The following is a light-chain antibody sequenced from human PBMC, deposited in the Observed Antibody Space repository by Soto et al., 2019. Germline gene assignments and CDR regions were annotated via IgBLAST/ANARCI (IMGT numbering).Light chain of an antibody. J-gene: IGLJ3*02. Sequence: QSALTQPASVSGSPGQSITISCTGTSSDVGDYDYVSWYQQYPGKAPKLMIYEVSNRPSGVSNRFSGSKSGNTASLTISGLQAEDEADFYCSSYRSSGALVFGGGTKLTVL. CDR3: SSYRSSGALV. CDR1: SSDVGDYDY. CDR2: EVS. V-gene: IGLV2-14*01.